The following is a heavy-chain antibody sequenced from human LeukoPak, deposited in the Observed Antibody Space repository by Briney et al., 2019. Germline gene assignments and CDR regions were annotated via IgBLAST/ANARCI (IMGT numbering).Heavy chain of an antibody. V-gene: IGHV3-21*01. D-gene: IGHD2-21*01. CDR2: IRSSSDYL. J-gene: IGHJ4*02. CDR3: ASSSGDWKLDY. Sequence: GGSLRLSCAASGFTFGSYNMNWVRQAPGKGLEWVSSIRSSSDYLYYADSVKGRFTISRDNAKNSMYLQMNSLRAEDTAVYYCASSSGDWKLDYWGQGTLVIVSS. CDR1: GFTFGSYN.